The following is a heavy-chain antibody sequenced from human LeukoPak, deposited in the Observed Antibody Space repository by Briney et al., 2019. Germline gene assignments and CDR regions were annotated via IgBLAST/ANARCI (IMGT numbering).Heavy chain of an antibody. CDR1: GYTFTSYD. V-gene: IGHV1-69*13. J-gene: IGHJ3*02. D-gene: IGHD4-23*01. CDR2: IIPIFGTA. Sequence: GASVKVTCKASGYTFTSYDISWVRQAPGQGLEWMGGIIPIFGTANYAQKFQGRVTITADESTSTAYMELSSLRSEDTAVYYCARARKATVVRNAFDIWGQGTMVTVSS. CDR3: ARARKATVVRNAFDI.